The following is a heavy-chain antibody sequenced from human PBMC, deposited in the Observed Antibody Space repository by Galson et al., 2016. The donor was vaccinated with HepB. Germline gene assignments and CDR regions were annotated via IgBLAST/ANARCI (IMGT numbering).Heavy chain of an antibody. J-gene: IGHJ4*02. Sequence: SLRLPCADSGFTFSYYWMSWVRQGPGKGLEWVGNIKEDGGETNYVDSVKGRFSISRDNAKNSLYLQMNSLRVEDTAVYYCTRDFGYSNYDWGQGTLVTVSS. CDR2: IKEDGGET. CDR3: TRDFGYSNYD. D-gene: IGHD6-13*01. V-gene: IGHV3-7*01. CDR1: GFTFSYYW.